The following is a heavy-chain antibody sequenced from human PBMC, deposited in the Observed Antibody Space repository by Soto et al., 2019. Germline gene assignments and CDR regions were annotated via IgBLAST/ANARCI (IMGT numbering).Heavy chain of an antibody. Sequence: QAQLVESGGGVVQPGRSLRLSCAASGFTFSSYGMHWVRQAPGKGLEWVAIISSDGTNKYYADSVKGRFTISRDNSKNTLYLQMNSLRAEDTAVYYCAKGEYSTGWYYAFDIWGQGTMVTVSS. CDR1: GFTFSSYG. D-gene: IGHD6-19*01. V-gene: IGHV3-30*18. J-gene: IGHJ3*02. CDR2: ISSDGTNK. CDR3: AKGEYSTGWYYAFDI.